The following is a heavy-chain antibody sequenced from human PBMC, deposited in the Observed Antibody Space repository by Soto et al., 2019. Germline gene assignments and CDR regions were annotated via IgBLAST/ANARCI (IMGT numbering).Heavy chain of an antibody. J-gene: IGHJ6*02. CDR3: AKNHENWNDFYLSYGMDV. V-gene: IGHV3-23*01. CDR2: ISGSGLNT. D-gene: IGHD1-1*01. CDR1: GFAFSSYV. Sequence: GGSLRLSCAASGFAFSSYVMSWVRQAPGKGLEWVSSISGSGLNTYYADSVKGRFTVSRDIYKSTLYLQMNILRAEDTAVYYCAKNHENWNDFYLSYGMDVWGQETTVTVSS.